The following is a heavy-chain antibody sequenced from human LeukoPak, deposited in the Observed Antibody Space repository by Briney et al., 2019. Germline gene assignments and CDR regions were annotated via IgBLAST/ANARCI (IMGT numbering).Heavy chain of an antibody. CDR1: GYTFTSHG. Sequence: GASVKVSCKASGYTFTSHGISWVRQAPGKGLEWVSAISGSGDATFYTDSVKGRFTFSRDNSRNALYLQMNSLRAEDTAVYYCAKVKDISGYQHFDYWGQGTLVTVSS. CDR3: AKVKDISGYQHFDY. CDR2: ISGSGDAT. J-gene: IGHJ4*02. V-gene: IGHV3-23*01. D-gene: IGHD3-22*01.